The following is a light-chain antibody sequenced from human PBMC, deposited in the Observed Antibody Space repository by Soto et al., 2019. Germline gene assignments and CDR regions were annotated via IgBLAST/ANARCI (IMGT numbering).Light chain of an antibody. CDR1: QSVLYNSNNKNY. J-gene: IGKJ2*01. CDR3: QQYYISPPT. Sequence: DIVMTQSPDSLAVSLGERATINCRSSQSVLYNSNNKNYLAWYQQKPGQPPKLLIYWASTREFGVPDRFSGGGSGTDFTLTISSLQAEDVAVYYCQQYYISPPTFGQGTKLEIK. CDR2: WAS. V-gene: IGKV4-1*01.